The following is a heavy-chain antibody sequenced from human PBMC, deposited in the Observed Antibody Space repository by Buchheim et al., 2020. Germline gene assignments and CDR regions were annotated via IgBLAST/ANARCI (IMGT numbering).Heavy chain of an antibody. CDR2: LYYSGTT. V-gene: IGHV4-61*01. J-gene: IGHJ5*02. CDR3: AREVIMLTRFDP. Sequence: QVQLQESGPRLVKPSEPLSLTCTVSGGSVTSGGSVTSGSHYWSWIRQSPGKGLEWIGYLYYSGTTTYNPSLKSRATISVDTSKNQFSLKLRSVTAADTAVYYCAREVIMLTRFDPWGQGTL. CDR1: GGSVTSGGSVTSGSHY. D-gene: IGHD3-10*01.